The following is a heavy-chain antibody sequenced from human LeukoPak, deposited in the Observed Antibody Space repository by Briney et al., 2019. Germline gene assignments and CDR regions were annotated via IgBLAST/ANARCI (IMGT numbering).Heavy chain of an antibody. J-gene: IGHJ6*02. CDR2: IYTSGST. CDR1: EFTVSSNY. CDR3: ARVGTTVSTNYYGMDV. Sequence: GGSLRLSCVASEFTVSSNYMIWVRQAPGKGLEWVSFIYTSGSTYYADSVRGRFTISRDNSKNTLYLEMNSLRAEDTAVYYCARVGTTVSTNYYGMDVWGQGTTVTVSS. V-gene: IGHV3-66*02. D-gene: IGHD4-11*01.